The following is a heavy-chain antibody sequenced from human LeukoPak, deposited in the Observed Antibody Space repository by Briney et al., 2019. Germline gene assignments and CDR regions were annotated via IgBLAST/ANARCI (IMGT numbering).Heavy chain of an antibody. CDR2: IYSSGST. D-gene: IGHD3-10*01. CDR3: ARQGYGSGSYYKGFRWFDP. J-gene: IGHJ5*02. CDR1: GDSISSFY. V-gene: IGHV4-4*07. Sequence: SETLSLTCTVSGDSISSFYWSWIRQPAGKGLEWIGRIYSSGSTNYNPSLESRVTMSVDTSKNQLSLKLSSVTAADTAVYYCARQGYGSGSYYKGFRWFDPWGQGTLVTVSS.